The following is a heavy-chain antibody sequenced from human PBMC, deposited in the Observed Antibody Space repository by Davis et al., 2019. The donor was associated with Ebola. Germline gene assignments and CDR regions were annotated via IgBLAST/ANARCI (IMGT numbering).Heavy chain of an antibody. CDR2: VTGGGEST. J-gene: IGHJ4*02. V-gene: IGHV3-23*01. CDR3: AKGVGATKGSLEY. CDR1: GFTFGDYH. Sequence: GESLKISCTTSGFTFGDYHMSWFRQAPGKGLEWVSVVTGGGESTYYADSVKGRFTISRDNSKNTVYLQMNSLRVEDTAVYYCAKGVGATKGSLEYWGQGTLVTVSS. D-gene: IGHD1-26*01.